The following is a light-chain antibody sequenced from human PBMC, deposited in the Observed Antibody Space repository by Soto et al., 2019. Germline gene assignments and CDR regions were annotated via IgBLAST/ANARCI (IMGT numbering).Light chain of an antibody. CDR3: QQYNNWPPN. V-gene: IGKV3-15*01. CDR2: GAS. Sequence: EIVMTQSPATLSVSPGERDTLSCRASQSVSSNLAWYQQKPGQAPRLLIYGASIRATGIPARFSGSGSGTEFTLTISSLQSEDCAVYYCQQYNNWPPNFGQGTRLEIK. J-gene: IGKJ5*01. CDR1: QSVSSN.